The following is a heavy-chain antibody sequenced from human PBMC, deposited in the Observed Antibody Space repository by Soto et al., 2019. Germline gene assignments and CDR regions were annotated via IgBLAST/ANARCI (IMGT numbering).Heavy chain of an antibody. Sequence: GSLRLSCAASGFTVSNAWMSWVRQAPGKGLEWVGRIKSKTDGGTTDYAAPVKGRFTISRDDSKNTLYLQMNRLKTEDTAGYYCTTLAYPYYFYYYGMDVWGQGTTVTVSS. J-gene: IGHJ6*02. CDR1: GFTVSNAW. D-gene: IGHD2-21*01. CDR2: IKSKTDGGTT. CDR3: TTLAYPYYFYYYGMDV. V-gene: IGHV3-15*01.